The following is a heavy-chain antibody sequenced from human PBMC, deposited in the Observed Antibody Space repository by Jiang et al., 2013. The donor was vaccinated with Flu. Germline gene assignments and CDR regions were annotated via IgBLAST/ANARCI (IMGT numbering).Heavy chain of an antibody. D-gene: IGHD6-13*01. J-gene: IGHJ6*04. CDR1: GGSISSYY. V-gene: IGHV4-59*01. CDR3: AIRSSSWFDYYYGMDV. CDR2: IYYSGST. Sequence: PGLVKPSETLSLTCTVSGGSISSYYWSWIRQPPGKGLEWIGYIYYSGSTNYNPSLKSRVTISVDTSKNQFSLKLSSVTAADTAVYYCAIRSSSWFDYYYGMDVWGKGTTVTASS.